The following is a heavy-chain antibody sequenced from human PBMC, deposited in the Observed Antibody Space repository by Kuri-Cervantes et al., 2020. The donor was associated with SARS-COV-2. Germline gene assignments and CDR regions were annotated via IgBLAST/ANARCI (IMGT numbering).Heavy chain of an antibody. CDR1: GFTFGDYA. CDR3: ARESMVRGVPLDY. CDR2: IKQDGSEK. J-gene: IGHJ4*02. Sequence: GESLKISCTASGFTFGDYAMSWVRQAPGKGLEWVANIKQDGSEKYYVDSVEGRFTISRDNAKNSLYLQMNSLRAEDTAVYYCARESMVRGVPLDYWGQGTLVTVSS. V-gene: IGHV3-7*03. D-gene: IGHD3-10*01.